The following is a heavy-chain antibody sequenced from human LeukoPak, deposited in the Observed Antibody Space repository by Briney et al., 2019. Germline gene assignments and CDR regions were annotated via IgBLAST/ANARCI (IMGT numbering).Heavy chain of an antibody. CDR3: ARSRGATLNYFDY. D-gene: IGHD5-12*01. Sequence: SVKVSCKASGGTFSSYAISWVRQAPGQGLEWMGGIIPIFGTANYAQKFQGRVTITADESTSTAYMELSSLRSEDTAVYYCARSRGATLNYFDYWGQGALVTVSS. J-gene: IGHJ4*02. CDR2: IIPIFGTA. CDR1: GGTFSSYA. V-gene: IGHV1-69*13.